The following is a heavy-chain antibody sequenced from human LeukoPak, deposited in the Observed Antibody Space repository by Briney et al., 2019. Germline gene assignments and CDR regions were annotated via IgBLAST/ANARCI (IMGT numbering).Heavy chain of an antibody. D-gene: IGHD2-15*01. V-gene: IGHV3-23*01. CDR3: AKDRGYCNGGSCYSGGYFDY. CDR1: GFTFSSDA. CDR2: ISGSGGST. J-gene: IGHJ4*02. Sequence: PGGSLRLSCAASGFTFSSDAMSWGRQAPGQGLELVSAISGSGGSTYYSDSAKGRLTISRVNSNKTLYLQMNSLRAEDTAVYYCAKDRGYCNGGSCYSGGYFDYWGQGTQVTVCS.